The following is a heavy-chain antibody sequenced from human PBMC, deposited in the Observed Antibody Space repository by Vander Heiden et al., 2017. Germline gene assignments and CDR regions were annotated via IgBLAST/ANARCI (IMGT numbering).Heavy chain of an antibody. J-gene: IGHJ5*02. V-gene: IGHV3-48*01. D-gene: IGHD3-16*01. CDR1: GFTFSSYS. CDR2: ISSSSSTI. CDR3: ARDSLGGYDFGRFDP. Sequence: EVQLVESGGGLVQPGGSLRLSCAASGFTFSSYSMNWVRQAPGKGLEWVSYISSSSSTIYYADSVKGRFTISRDNAKNSLYLQMNRLRAEDTAVYYCARDSLGGYDFGRFDPWGQGTLVTVSS.